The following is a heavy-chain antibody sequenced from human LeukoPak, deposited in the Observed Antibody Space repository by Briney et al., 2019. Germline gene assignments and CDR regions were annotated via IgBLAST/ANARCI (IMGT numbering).Heavy chain of an antibody. CDR1: GFTFSSYA. CDR2: ISGSGGST. D-gene: IGHD3-22*01. J-gene: IGHJ4*02. V-gene: IGHV3-23*01. CDR3: AKEGDYYDSSGYYRV. Sequence: GGSLRLSCAASGFTFSSYAMSWVRQAPGKGLEWVSSISGSGGSTYYADSVKGRFTISRDNSKNALYLQMNSLRAEDTAVYYCAKEGDYYDSSGYYRVWGQGTLVTVSS.